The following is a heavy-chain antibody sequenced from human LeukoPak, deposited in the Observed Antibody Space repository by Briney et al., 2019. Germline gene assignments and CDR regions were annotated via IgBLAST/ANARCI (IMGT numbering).Heavy chain of an antibody. CDR3: APHPGAAADY. CDR2: ISDNSAYI. J-gene: IGHJ4*02. V-gene: IGHV3-21*04. CDR1: GFIFNTYS. Sequence: GGSLRLSCAASGFIFNTYSMNWVRQAPGKGLEWVSSISDNSAYISYADSVKGRFTVSRDNSRNTLYLQMNTLRAEDTAVYYCAPHPGAAADYWGQGTLVTVSS. D-gene: IGHD2-15*01.